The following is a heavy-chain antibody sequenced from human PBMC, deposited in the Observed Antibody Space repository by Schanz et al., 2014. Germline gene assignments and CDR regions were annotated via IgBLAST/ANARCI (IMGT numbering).Heavy chain of an antibody. CDR1: GGTFSSST. D-gene: IGHD3-9*01. Sequence: QVQLVQSGAEVKKPGSSVKVSCKASGGTFSSSTLTWVRQAPGQGLEWMGRIIPILDKTNYAQKFQGRVTKAADKTTDTGYKGVGGLKSESPAVYYCAKVDRTRYYAMDVWGQGTTVTVSS. CDR3: AKVDRTRYYAMDV. CDR2: IIPILDKT. J-gene: IGHJ6*02. V-gene: IGHV1-69*08.